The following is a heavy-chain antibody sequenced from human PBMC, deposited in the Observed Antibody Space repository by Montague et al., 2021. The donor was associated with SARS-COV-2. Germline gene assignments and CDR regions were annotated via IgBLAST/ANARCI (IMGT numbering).Heavy chain of an antibody. CDR1: GGSISTVGY. V-gene: IGHV4-31*03. J-gene: IGHJ4*02. D-gene: IGHD3-22*01. CDR2: IYYSGGT. CDR3: ARGVGRKGYYDSSGYYILKQGRGRLDY. Sequence: TLSLTCTVSGGSISTVGYWSWIRQHPGKGLEWIGDIYYSGGTYYNPSLQSRVTISVDTSKNQLSLKLFSVTAADTAVYYCARGVGRKGYYDSSGYYILKQGRGRLDYWGQGSLVTVSS.